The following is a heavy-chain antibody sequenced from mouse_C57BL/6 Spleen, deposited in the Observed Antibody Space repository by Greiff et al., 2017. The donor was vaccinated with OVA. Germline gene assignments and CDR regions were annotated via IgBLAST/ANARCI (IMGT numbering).Heavy chain of an antibody. CDR1: GYTFTSYW. CDR3: ERSRGNYGLDY. V-gene: IGHV1-52*01. Sequence: QVQLQQPGAELVRPGSSVKLSCKASGYTFTSYWMHWVKQRPIQGLEWIGNIDPSDSETHYNQQFKDKATLTVDKSSSTAYMELSSPTSEDSAVYYCERSRGNYGLDYWGQGTTLTVSS. J-gene: IGHJ2*01. D-gene: IGHD2-1*01. CDR2: IDPSDSET.